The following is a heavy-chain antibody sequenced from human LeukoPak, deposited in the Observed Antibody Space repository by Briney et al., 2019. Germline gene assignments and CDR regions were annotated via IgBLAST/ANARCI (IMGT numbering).Heavy chain of an antibody. V-gene: IGHV4-30-2*01. Sequence: SETLSLTCAVSGGSISSGGYSWSWIRRPPGKGLEWIGYIYHSGSTYYNPSLKSRVTISVDRSKNQFSLKLSSVTAADTAVYYCARGAQWFGELFDYWGQGTLVTVSS. J-gene: IGHJ4*02. CDR1: GGSISSGGYS. CDR3: ARGAQWFGELFDY. CDR2: IYHSGST. D-gene: IGHD3-10*01.